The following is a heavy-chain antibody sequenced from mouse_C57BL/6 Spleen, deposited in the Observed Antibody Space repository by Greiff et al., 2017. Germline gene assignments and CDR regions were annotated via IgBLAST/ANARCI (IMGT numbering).Heavy chain of an antibody. J-gene: IGHJ4*01. CDR3: ARAGGYYAMDY. CDR1: GYSITSGYY. Sequence: DVKLQESGPGLVKPSQSLSLTCSVTGYSITSGYYWNWIRQFPGNKLEWMGYISYDGSNNYNPSLKNRISITRDTSKNQFFLKLNSVTTEDTATYYCARAGGYYAMDYWGQGTSVTVSS. V-gene: IGHV3-6*01. D-gene: IGHD4-1*01. CDR2: ISYDGSN.